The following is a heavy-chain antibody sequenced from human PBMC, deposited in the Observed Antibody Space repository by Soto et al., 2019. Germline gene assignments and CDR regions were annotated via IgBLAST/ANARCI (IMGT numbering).Heavy chain of an antibody. J-gene: IGHJ4*02. CDR2: INHSGST. CDR1: GGSFSGYY. D-gene: IGHD3-16*01. CDR3: AGEMMALSALCYCDY. V-gene: IGHV4-34*01. Sequence: QVQLQQWGAGLLKPSETLSLTCAVYGGSFSGYYWSWIRQPPGKGLEWIGEINHSGSTNYNPSLTRRVTISVDTSQNQFSLKLRSVTAADTAVYYCAGEMMALSALCYCDYWGQGTLVTVSS.